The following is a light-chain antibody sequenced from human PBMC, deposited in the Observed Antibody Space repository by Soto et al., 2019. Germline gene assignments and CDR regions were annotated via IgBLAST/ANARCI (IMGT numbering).Light chain of an antibody. V-gene: IGLV2-8*01. CDR2: EVS. CDR3: SSYAGSNNPPYV. CDR1: SSDVGGYNY. J-gene: IGLJ1*01. Sequence: QSALTQPPSASGSPGQSVTISCTGTSSDVGGYNYVSWYQQHPGKAPKLMIYEVSKRPSGVPDRFSGSKSGNTASLTVSGRQAEDEADYYCSSYAGSNNPPYVFGTGTKVTVL.